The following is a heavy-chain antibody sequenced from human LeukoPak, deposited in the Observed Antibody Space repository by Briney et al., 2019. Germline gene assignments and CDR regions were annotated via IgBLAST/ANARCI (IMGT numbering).Heavy chain of an antibody. CDR2: ISGSGGST. D-gene: IGHD6-19*01. CDR1: GFTFSSYA. Sequence: GGSLRLSCAASGFTFSSYAMSWVRQAPGKGREWVSAISGSGGSTYYADSVKGRFTISRDNSKNTLYLQMNSLRAEDTAVYYCAKDLEQWLVLGPFDYWGQGTLVTVSS. V-gene: IGHV3-23*01. CDR3: AKDLEQWLVLGPFDY. J-gene: IGHJ4*02.